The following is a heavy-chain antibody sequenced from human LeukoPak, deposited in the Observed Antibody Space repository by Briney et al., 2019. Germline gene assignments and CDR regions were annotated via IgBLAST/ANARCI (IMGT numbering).Heavy chain of an antibody. CDR3: ARGLVVLMVYASGGFFDS. CDR2: IYYSGNT. Sequence: PSETLSLTCTVSGVSISSSNSYWGWIRQPPGKGLEWIGSIYYSGNTYYNASLKSQVSISIDTSKNQFSLRLTSVTAADTAVYYCARGLVVLMVYASGGFFDSWGQGTLVTVSS. D-gene: IGHD2-8*01. V-gene: IGHV4-39*01. CDR1: GVSISSSNSY. J-gene: IGHJ4*02.